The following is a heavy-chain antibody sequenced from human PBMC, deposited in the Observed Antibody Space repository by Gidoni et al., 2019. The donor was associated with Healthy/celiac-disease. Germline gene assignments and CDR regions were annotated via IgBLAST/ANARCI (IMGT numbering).Heavy chain of an antibody. J-gene: IGHJ4*02. CDR1: GGSFSGYY. CDR3: ARTSTLSSIPIDY. V-gene: IGHV4-34*01. Sequence: QVQLQQWGAGLWEPSGPLALPGPGCGGSFSGYYWSWIRQPPGKGLEWIGEINHSGSTNYNPSLKSRVTISVDTSKNQCSLKLSSVTAADTAVYYCARTSTLSSIPIDYWGQGTLVTVSS. D-gene: IGHD6-13*01. CDR2: INHSGST.